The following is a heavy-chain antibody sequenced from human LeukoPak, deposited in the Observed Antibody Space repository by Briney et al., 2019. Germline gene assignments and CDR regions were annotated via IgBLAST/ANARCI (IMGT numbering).Heavy chain of an antibody. CDR3: ARDSTDWYARWFDP. J-gene: IGHJ5*02. Sequence: SETLSLTCTVSGGSISSYYWSWIRRPPGKGLEWIGYIYYSGSTNYNPSLKSRVTISVDTSKNQFSLKVSSVTAADTAVYYCARDSTDWYARWFDPWGQGTLVTVSS. V-gene: IGHV4-59*01. D-gene: IGHD2-2*01. CDR2: IYYSGST. CDR1: GGSISSYY.